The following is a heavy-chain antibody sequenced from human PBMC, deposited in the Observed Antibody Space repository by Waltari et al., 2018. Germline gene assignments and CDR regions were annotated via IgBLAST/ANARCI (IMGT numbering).Heavy chain of an antibody. Sequence: EVPLVDSGGGLIQPGGSLNLSCVASAFSVSSNHMSWVRQAPGKGLEWVSVIYSYGRTNDAESVKGRFTISRDSSKNTVYLQMSSLRVEDTAIYYCARDPRWYESGDWGQGTLVTVSS. D-gene: IGHD2-15*01. CDR3: ARDPRWYESGD. V-gene: IGHV3-53*01. CDR2: IYSYGRT. J-gene: IGHJ4*02. CDR1: AFSVSSNH.